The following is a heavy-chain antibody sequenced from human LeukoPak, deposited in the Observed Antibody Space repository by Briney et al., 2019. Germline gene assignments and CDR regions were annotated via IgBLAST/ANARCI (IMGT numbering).Heavy chain of an antibody. CDR1: GFTFSSYA. J-gene: IGHJ4*02. CDR2: ISGSGGST. Sequence: GGSLRLSCAASGFTFSSYAMSWVRQAPGKGLEWVSAISGSGGSTYYADSVKGRFTISRDDSKNTLYLQMNSLRAEDTAVYYCASVSNGGYDLDYWGQGTLVTVSS. V-gene: IGHV3-23*01. D-gene: IGHD5-12*01. CDR3: ASVSNGGYDLDY.